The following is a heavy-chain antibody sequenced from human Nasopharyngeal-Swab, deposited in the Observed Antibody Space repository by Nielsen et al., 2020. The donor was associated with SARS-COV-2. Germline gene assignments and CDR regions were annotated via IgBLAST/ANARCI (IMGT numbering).Heavy chain of an antibody. CDR1: GFTFSSYW. D-gene: IGHD2-15*01. CDR3: ARERTDCSGGSCYSYGMDV. J-gene: IGHJ6*02. V-gene: IGHV3-74*01. Sequence: GESLKISCAASGFTFSSYWMHWVRQAPGKGLVWVSRINSDGSSTSYADSVKGRFTISRDNAKNTLYLQMNSLRAGDTAVYYCARERTDCSGGSCYSYGMDVWGQGTTVTVSS. CDR2: INSDGSST.